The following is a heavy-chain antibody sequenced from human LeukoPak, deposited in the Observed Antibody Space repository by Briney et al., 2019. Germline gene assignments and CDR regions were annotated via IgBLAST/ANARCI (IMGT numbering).Heavy chain of an antibody. CDR1: GFTSSTFG. V-gene: IGHV3-30*18. J-gene: IGHJ6*02. Sequence: PAGSLRPSCVAYGFTSSTFGMHWVRQAPGKGLGWVAAILYVGSNNYYADSVKGRFTISRDNSKTTLYLQMNSLRAEDTAVYYCAKEAIYGMDVWGQGTTVTVSS. CDR2: ILYVGSNN. CDR3: AKEAIYGMDV.